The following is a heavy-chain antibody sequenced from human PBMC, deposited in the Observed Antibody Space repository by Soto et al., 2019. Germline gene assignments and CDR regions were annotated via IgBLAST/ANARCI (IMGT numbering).Heavy chain of an antibody. Sequence: QVQLQESGPGLVKPSETLALTCTVSGGFVSSASYFWSWIRQPPGKEMEFIAYVYYTGTTKYSHSLKSRASISRDTSKNQFSLNLSSVTTAETAIYYCARMRFGEVPYWFAPWGKGILVTVS. CDR1: GGFVSSASYF. J-gene: IGHJ5*02. V-gene: IGHV4-61*01. CDR3: ARMRFGEVPYWFAP. D-gene: IGHD3-3*01. CDR2: VYYTGTT.